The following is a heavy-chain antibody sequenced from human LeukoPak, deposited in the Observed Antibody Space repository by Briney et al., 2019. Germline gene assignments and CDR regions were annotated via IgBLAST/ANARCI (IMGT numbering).Heavy chain of an antibody. CDR3: ARDEPREGRDFYYYYMDV. J-gene: IGHJ6*03. V-gene: IGHV1-69*05. Sequence: SVKVSCKASGGTFSSYAISWVRQAPGQGLEWMGGIIPIFGTANYAQKLQGRVTITTDESTSTAYMEMSSLRSEDTAVYYCARDEPREGRDFYYYYMDVWGKGTTVTVSS. CDR2: IIPIFGTA. CDR1: GGTFSSYA.